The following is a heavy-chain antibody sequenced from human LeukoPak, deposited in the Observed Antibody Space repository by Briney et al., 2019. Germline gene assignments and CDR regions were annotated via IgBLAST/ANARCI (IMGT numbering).Heavy chain of an antibody. V-gene: IGHV4-4*07. CDR2: IYTSGST. CDR3: ASLRERSYYARGFDY. CDR1: GGSISSYY. J-gene: IGHJ4*02. D-gene: IGHD1-26*01. Sequence: SETLSLTCTVSGGSISSYYWGWIRQPAGKGLEWIGRIYTSGSTNYNPSLKSRVTMSVDTSKNQFSLKLSSVTAADTAVYYCASLRERSYYARGFDYWGQGTLVTVSS.